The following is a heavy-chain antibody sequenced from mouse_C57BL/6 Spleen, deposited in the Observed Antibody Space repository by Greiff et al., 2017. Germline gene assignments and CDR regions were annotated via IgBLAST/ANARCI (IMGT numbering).Heavy chain of an antibody. CDR3: ASNLWFAY. Sequence: EVQLQQSGPELVKPGASVKISCKASGYTFTDYYMNWVKQSHGKSLEWIGDINPNNGGTSYNQKFKGKATLTVDKSSSTAYMELRSLTSEDSAVYNCASNLWFAYWGQGTLVTVAA. CDR2: INPNNGGT. CDR1: GYTFTDYY. V-gene: IGHV1-26*01. J-gene: IGHJ3*01.